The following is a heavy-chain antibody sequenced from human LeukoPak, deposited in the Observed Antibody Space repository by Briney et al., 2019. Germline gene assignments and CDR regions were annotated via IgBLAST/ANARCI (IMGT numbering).Heavy chain of an antibody. CDR3: ARDPSDGSGSAFDY. J-gene: IGHJ4*02. CDR1: GFTFSTYA. CDR2: ISYDGSNK. V-gene: IGHV3-30*04. Sequence: GGSLRLSCAASGFTFSTYAMSWVRQAPGKGLEWVAVISYDGSNKYYADSVKGRFTISRDNSKNTLYLQMNSLRAEDTAVYYCARDPSDGSGSAFDYWGQGTLVTVSS. D-gene: IGHD3-10*01.